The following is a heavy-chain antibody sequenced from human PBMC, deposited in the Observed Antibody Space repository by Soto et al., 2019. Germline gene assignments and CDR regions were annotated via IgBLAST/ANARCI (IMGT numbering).Heavy chain of an antibody. CDR2: ISGSGGST. J-gene: IGHJ4*02. CDR3: AKDRRGVVIERGPFDY. V-gene: IGHV3-23*01. Sequence: GGSLRLSCAASGFTFSSYAMSWVRQAPGKGLEWVSAISGSGGSTYYADSVKGRFTISRDNSKNTLYLQMNSLRAEDTAVYYCAKDRRGVVIERGPFDYWGQGTLVTVSS. CDR1: GFTFSSYA. D-gene: IGHD3-3*01.